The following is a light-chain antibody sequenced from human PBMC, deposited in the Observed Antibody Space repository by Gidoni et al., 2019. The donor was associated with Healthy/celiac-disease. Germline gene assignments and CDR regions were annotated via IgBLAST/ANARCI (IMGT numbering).Light chain of an antibody. CDR3: QAWDSSISYV. V-gene: IGLV3-1*01. CDR2: QDS. J-gene: IGLJ1*01. Sequence: SYELTQQPSVSVSPGQTASITCSGDKLGDKYACWYQQKPGQSPVLVIYQDSKRPSGIPERFSGSNSGNTATLTIIGTQAMDEADYYCQAWDSSISYVFGTGTKITVL. CDR1: KLGDKY.